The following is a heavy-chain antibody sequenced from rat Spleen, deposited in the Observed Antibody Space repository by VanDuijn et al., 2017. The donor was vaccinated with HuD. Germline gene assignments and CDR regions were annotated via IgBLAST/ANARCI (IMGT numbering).Heavy chain of an antibody. CDR1: GFNFKDHW. V-gene: IGHV4-2*01. Sequence: EVQLVESGGGLVQPGRSLKLSCVASGFNFKDHWMGWVRQAPGKGLEWIGEINKDSRTIKYSPSLKDKFTISRDNAQNTLYLQMSKLGSEDTAIYYCVREELGVRNWGQGVMVTVSS. J-gene: IGHJ2*01. CDR2: INKDSRTI. D-gene: IGHD4-3*01. CDR3: VREELGVRN.